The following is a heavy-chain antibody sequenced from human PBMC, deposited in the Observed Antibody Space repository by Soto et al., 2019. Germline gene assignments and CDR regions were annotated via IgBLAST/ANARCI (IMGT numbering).Heavy chain of an antibody. Sequence: EVQLVESGGGLVQPGGSLKLSCAASGFTSGASALQRVRQASGKGLEWLGRIGSRGETYATTYAASVKGRFTISRDDSKKTAYLQMNSLESEYTAVYYCSRDDSDWFFNWGRGTLVTVSS. CDR3: SRDDSDWFFN. CDR1: GFTSGASA. CDR2: IGSRGETYAT. V-gene: IGHV3-73*02. D-gene: IGHD3-9*01. J-gene: IGHJ4*02.